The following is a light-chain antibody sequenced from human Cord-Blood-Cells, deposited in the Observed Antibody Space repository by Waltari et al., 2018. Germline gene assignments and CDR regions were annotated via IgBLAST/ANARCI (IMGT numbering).Light chain of an antibody. CDR2: SNN. CDR3: AAWDDSLNGSWV. CDR1: SSNIGSNT. Sequence: QSVLTHPPSASGTPGQSVTISCSGNSSNIGSNTVNWYQQLHGTAPNLLIYSNNPRPSGVPDRFSGSKSGTSASLASSGLQSEDEADYYCAAWDDSLNGSWVFGGGTKLTVL. V-gene: IGLV1-44*01. J-gene: IGLJ3*02.